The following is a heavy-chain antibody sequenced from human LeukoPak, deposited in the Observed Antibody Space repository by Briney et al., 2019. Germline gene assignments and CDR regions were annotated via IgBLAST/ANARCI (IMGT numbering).Heavy chain of an antibody. D-gene: IGHD6-13*01. J-gene: IGHJ4*02. CDR1: GGTYSSYA. CDR2: IIPIFGTA. Sequence: GSSVKVSCKASGGTYSSYAISWVRQAPGQGLEWMGGIIPIFGTANYAQKFQGRVTITADKSTSTAYMELSSLRSEDTAVYYCARAVGQQLVLVYWGQGTLVTVSS. V-gene: IGHV1-69*06. CDR3: ARAVGQQLVLVY.